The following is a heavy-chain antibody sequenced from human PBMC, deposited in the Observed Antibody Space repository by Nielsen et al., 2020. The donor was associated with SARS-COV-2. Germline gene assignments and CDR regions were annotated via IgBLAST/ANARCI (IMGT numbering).Heavy chain of an antibody. CDR2: ISGSGGST. V-gene: IGHV3-23*01. CDR1: GFTFSSYA. J-gene: IGHJ6*02. D-gene: IGHD3-22*01. Sequence: GESLKIPCAASGFTFSSYAMSWVRQAPGKGLEWVSAISGSGGSTYYADSVKGRFTISRDNAKNSLYLQMNSRRAEDTAVYYCARDLPPGGTMIVEDVWGQGTTVTVSS. CDR3: ARDLPPGGTMIVEDV.